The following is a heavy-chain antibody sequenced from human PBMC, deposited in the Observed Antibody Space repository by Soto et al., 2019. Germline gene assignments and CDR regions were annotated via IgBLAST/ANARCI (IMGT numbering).Heavy chain of an antibody. CDR2: ISDTGSG. CDR3: ARAHSGYDPLGMDV. D-gene: IGHD5-12*01. V-gene: IGHV4-61*01. CDR1: GGSVISGSYY. J-gene: IGHJ6*02. Sequence: QVQLQESGPGLVKPSETLSLTCTVSGGSVISGSYYWSWIRQPPGKGLEWVGCISDTGSGDYNPSVKSRVTISVQTAKRQFSLRLNSVTAADTAVYFCARAHSGYDPLGMDVWGQGTTVTVSS.